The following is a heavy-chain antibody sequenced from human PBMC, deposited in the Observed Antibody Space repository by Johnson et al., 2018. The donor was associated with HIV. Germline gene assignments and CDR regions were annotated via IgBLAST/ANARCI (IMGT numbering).Heavy chain of an antibody. J-gene: IGHJ3*01. CDR1: GFTFSSYA. D-gene: IGHD1-26*01. Sequence: VQLVESGGGVVRPGGSLRLSCAASGFTFSSYAMHWVRQAPGKGLEWVSIIYTGGSTYYADSVKGRFTISRDNSKNTLYLQMNSLRAEDTAVYYCATDLMSGTFGFWGQGTVVTVSS. CDR3: ATDLMSGTFGF. CDR2: IYTGGST. V-gene: IGHV3-NL1*01.